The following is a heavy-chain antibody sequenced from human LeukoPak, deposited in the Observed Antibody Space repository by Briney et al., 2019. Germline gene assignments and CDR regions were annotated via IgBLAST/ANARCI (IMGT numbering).Heavy chain of an antibody. Sequence: GGSLRLSCAASGFTVSNNYMSWVRQAPGKGLEWVSVIYSGGSTYYADSVKGRFTISRDNSKNTLYLQMNSLRAGDTAVYYCARAKMPTYYYDSSGYYLDYWGQGTLVTVSS. CDR2: IYSGGST. CDR3: ARAKMPTYYYDSSGYYLDY. V-gene: IGHV3-66*01. CDR1: GFTVSNNY. J-gene: IGHJ4*02. D-gene: IGHD3-22*01.